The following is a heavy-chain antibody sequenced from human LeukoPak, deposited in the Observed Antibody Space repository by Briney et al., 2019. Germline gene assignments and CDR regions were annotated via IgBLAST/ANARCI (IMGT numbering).Heavy chain of an antibody. D-gene: IGHD4-11*01. CDR1: GYTFTGYY. CDR3: ARDAPTTVASPIYYYYGMDV. J-gene: IGHJ6*02. Sequence: ASVKVSCTASGYTFTGYYMHWVRQAPGQGLEWMGRISAYNGNTNYAQKLQGRVTMTTDTSTSTAYMELRSLRSDDTAVYYCARDAPTTVASPIYYYYGMDVWGQGTTVTVSS. CDR2: ISAYNGNT. V-gene: IGHV1-18*04.